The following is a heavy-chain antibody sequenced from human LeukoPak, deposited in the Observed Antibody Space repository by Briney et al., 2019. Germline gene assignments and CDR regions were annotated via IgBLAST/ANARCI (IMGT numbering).Heavy chain of an antibody. J-gene: IGHJ4*02. D-gene: IGHD3-10*01. CDR2: ISGSGGST. CDR1: GFTFSSYA. V-gene: IGHV3-23*01. Sequence: GGSLRLSCAASGFTFSSYAMSWVRQAPGKGLEWVSAISGSGGSTYYADSVKGHFTISRDNSRNTLYLQLNSLSAEDTAVYYCAKLAGSGSYSANEFDYWGQGTLVTVSS. CDR3: AKLAGSGSYSANEFDY.